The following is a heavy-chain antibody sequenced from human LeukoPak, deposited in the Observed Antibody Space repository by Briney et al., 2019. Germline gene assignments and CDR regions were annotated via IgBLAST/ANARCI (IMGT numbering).Heavy chain of an antibody. J-gene: IGHJ4*02. CDR2: ISGSGGST. Sequence: GGSLRLSCAASGFTFSSYAMSWVRQAPGKGLEWVSAISGSGGSTYYADSVKGRFTISRDNSKNTLFLQTNSLRPEDTAVYYCARASSRSAAGYFDYWGRGSLVTVSS. CDR3: ARASSRSAAGYFDY. D-gene: IGHD6-13*01. CDR1: GFTFSSYA. V-gene: IGHV3-23*01.